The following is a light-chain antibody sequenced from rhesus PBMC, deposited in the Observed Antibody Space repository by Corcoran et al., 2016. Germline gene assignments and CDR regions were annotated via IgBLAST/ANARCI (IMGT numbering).Light chain of an antibody. CDR1: QDIISW. V-gene: IGKV1-22*01. CDR3: QHYGNRPLYS. Sequence: DIQMTQSPSSLSASVGDTVTITCRASQDIISWLAWYQQKPGKAPELLIYKASNLQSGVPSRFCGSGFGTDFTLTISSLQSEDFATYYCQHYGNRPLYSFGQGTKVEI. J-gene: IGKJ2*01. CDR2: KAS.